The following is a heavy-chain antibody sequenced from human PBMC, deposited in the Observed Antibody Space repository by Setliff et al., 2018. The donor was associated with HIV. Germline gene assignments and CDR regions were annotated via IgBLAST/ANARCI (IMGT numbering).Heavy chain of an antibody. CDR3: ARDRLHYYDSSVYYYGAPFDI. Sequence: GASVKVSCKASGYTFTSYYMHWVRQGPGQGLEWMGMINPSGVTTNYAQKFQGRITMTRDTSTSTVYMELRSLRSEDTAVYYCARDRLHYYDSSVYYYGAPFDIWGQGTMGTVSS. CDR2: INPSGVTT. V-gene: IGHV1-46*01. D-gene: IGHD3-22*01. J-gene: IGHJ3*02. CDR1: GYTFTSYY.